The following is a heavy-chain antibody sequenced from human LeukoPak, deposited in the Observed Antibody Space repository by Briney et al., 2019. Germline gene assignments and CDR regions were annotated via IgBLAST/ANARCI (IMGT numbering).Heavy chain of an antibody. CDR1: GYSFTSYG. CDR3: ARHRGGDYVWGNHRPKVAFDI. D-gene: IGHD3-16*02. J-gene: IGHJ3*02. CDR2: ISAYNGKT. V-gene: IGHV1-18*01. Sequence: ASVKVSCKASGYSFTSYGISWVRQAPGQGLEWMGWISAYNGKTYYTQKLQGRVTMTTDTSTSTAYMELRSLRSDDTAVYYCARHRGGDYVWGNHRPKVAFDIWGQGTMVTVSS.